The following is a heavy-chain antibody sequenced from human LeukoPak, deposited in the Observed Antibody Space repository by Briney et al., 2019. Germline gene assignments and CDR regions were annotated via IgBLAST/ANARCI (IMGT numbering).Heavy chain of an antibody. CDR2: IWNDGSSK. D-gene: IGHD1-26*01. J-gene: IGHJ4*02. V-gene: IGHV3-33*06. Sequence: GRSLRLSCAASGFTFTNYGMHWVRQAPGKGLEWVAVIWNDGSSKYYADSVKGRFTISRDSSKNTLYLPMNSLRAEDTAVYFCAKPTSGSGSFLIDFWGRGTLVTVSS. CDR3: AKPTSGSGSFLIDF. CDR1: GFTFTNYG.